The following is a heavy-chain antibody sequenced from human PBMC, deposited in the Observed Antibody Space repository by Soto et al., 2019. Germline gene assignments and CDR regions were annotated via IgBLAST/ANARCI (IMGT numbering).Heavy chain of an antibody. CDR1: GFTFNIYG. J-gene: IGHJ4*02. CDR3: AKDQASGQGSFDS. V-gene: IGHV3-30*18. CDR2: ISYDGSNQ. Sequence: LRLSCAASGFTFNIYGMHWVRQAPDKGLEWGALISYDGSNQYYADSVKGRFTISRGNSKNTLFLQMNSLRADDTAVYYCAKDQASGQGSFDSWGQGXLVTVSS.